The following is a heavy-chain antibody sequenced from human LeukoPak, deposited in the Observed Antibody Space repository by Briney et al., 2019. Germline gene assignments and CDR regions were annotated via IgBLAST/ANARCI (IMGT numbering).Heavy chain of an antibody. V-gene: IGHV1-46*04. CDR3: ARADDSGGARSPLDY. CDR1: GYTFTSYY. D-gene: IGHD1-26*01. J-gene: IGHJ4*02. Sequence: SVTVSCKASGYTFTSYYIHWVRQAPGQGLEWVGIINPSGGSTTYAQRLQGRVTMTRDTSTSTVYMELSSLRSEDTAVYYCARADDSGGARSPLDYWGQGSLVTVSS. CDR2: INPSGGST.